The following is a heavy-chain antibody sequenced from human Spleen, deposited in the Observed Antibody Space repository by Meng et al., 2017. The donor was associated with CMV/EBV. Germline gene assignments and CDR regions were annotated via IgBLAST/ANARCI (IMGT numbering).Heavy chain of an antibody. CDR2: VSSSGNTI. V-gene: IGHV3-48*03. CDR1: GFTFSSYE. D-gene: IGHD6-19*01. J-gene: IGHJ5*02. CDR3: ARDLRSLTSIAVGFDP. Sequence: GGSLRLSCAGSGFTFSSYEMNWVRQAPGKGLEWVSYVSSSGNTIYYADSVKGRFTSSRDNAKNSLYLQMNSLRAEDTAIYYCARDLRSLTSIAVGFDPWGQGTLVTVSS.